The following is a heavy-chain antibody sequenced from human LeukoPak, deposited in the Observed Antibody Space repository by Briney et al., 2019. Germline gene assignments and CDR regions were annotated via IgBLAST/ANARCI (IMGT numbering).Heavy chain of an antibody. CDR2: ISGAGGNT. V-gene: IGHV3-23*01. J-gene: IGHJ4*02. CDR1: GFTFSSYA. CDR3: AKQRQLIRGGVDY. Sequence: GGSLRPSCAASGFTFSSYAMTWVRQTPEKGLQWVSAISGAGGNTYYADSVKGRFTISRDNSKNTLYLQLNSLRAEDTAIYYCAKQRQLIRGGVDYWGQGTRVTVSS. D-gene: IGHD6-13*01.